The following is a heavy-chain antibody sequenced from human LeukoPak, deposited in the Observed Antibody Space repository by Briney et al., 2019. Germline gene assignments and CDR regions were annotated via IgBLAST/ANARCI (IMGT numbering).Heavy chain of an antibody. CDR2: IYYSGST. CDR3: ASATWGSGWYPWYFDY. CDR1: GGSISSYY. V-gene: IGHV4-59*01. J-gene: IGHJ4*02. Sequence: SETLSLTCTVSGGSISSYYWSWIRQPPGKGLEWIGDIYYSGSTNYNPSLKSRFTISADTSKTQFSLKLSSLTAAGTAVYYCASATWGSGWYPWYFDYWGQGTLVTVSS. D-gene: IGHD6-19*01.